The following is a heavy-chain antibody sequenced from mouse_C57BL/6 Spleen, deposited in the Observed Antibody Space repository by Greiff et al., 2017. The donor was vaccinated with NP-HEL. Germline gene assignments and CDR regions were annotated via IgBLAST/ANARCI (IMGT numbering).Heavy chain of an antibody. V-gene: IGHV1-55*01. D-gene: IGHD1-1*01. Sequence: VQLQQPGAEFVKPGASVKMSCKASGYTFTSYWITWVKQRPGQGLEWIGDIYPGSGSTNYNEKFKSKATLTVDTSSSTAYMQLSSLTSEDSAVYYCARSGGSSYWYFDVWGTGTTVTVSS. CDR1: GYTFTSYW. J-gene: IGHJ1*03. CDR3: ARSGGSSYWYFDV. CDR2: IYPGSGST.